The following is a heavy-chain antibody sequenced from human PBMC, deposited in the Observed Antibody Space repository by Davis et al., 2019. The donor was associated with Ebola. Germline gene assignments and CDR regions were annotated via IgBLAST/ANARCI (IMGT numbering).Heavy chain of an antibody. J-gene: IGHJ3*02. CDR3: VSQWFKESHI. D-gene: IGHD3-10*01. CDR1: GFTFSNAW. V-gene: IGHV3-30*03. Sequence: GESLKISCAASGFTFSNAWMSWVRPASGKGLEWVAAISFDGSDTYYADSVKCRFTISRDSSKNILFLQMNSLRVEDTAVYYCVSQWFKESHIWSQGTLVSVSS. CDR2: ISFDGSDT.